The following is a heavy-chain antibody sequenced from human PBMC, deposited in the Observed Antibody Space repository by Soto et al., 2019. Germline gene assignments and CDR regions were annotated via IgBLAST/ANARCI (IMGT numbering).Heavy chain of an antibody. Sequence: GGSLRLSCAASGFTFNTAWLNWLRQAPGKGLEWVGRIKSNTDGGAIEYAAPVKGRFTISRDDSKATLFLQMNSLNTEDTGVYYCSTWAYILTQGTMVTVSS. J-gene: IGHJ3*02. CDR2: IKSNTDGGAI. CDR1: GFTFNTAW. D-gene: IGHD1-26*01. V-gene: IGHV3-15*07. CDR3: STWAYI.